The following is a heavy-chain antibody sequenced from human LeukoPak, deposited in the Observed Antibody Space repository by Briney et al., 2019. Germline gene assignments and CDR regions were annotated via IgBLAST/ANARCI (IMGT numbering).Heavy chain of an antibody. CDR1: GGVFTTYA. D-gene: IGHD2-21*01. Sequence: ASVKVSCKASGGVFTTYAISWVRQAPGQGLEWMGSIIPFLGTTNYAQKFQGRVTITADEPTRTAYMELTYVRSDDTAVYYCTIIPNVILFTHYFEYWGQGTLVTVSS. CDR3: TIIPNVILFTHYFEY. V-gene: IGHV1-69*11. CDR2: IIPFLGTT. J-gene: IGHJ4*02.